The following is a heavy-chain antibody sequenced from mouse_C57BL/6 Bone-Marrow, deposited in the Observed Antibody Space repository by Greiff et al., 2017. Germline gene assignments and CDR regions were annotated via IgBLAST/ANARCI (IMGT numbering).Heavy chain of an antibody. V-gene: IGHV5-4*01. CDR3: ARVITTVVEGAMDY. CDR2: ISDGGSYT. D-gene: IGHD1-1*01. CDR1: GFTFSSYA. Sequence: EVHLVESGGGLVKPGGSLKLSCAASGFTFSSYAMSWVRQTPEKRLEWVATISDGGSYTYYPDNVKGRFTISRDNAKNNLYLQMSHLKSEDTAMYYCARVITTVVEGAMDYWGQGTSVTVSS. J-gene: IGHJ4*01.